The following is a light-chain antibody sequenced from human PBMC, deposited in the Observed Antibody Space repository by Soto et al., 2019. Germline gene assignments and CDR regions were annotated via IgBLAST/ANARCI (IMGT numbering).Light chain of an antibody. CDR1: QSVSSN. Sequence: EIVMTQSPATLSVSPGERATLSCRASQSVSSNLAWYQQKPGQAPRLLIYGASTRATGIPARFSGSGSGTEFTLTISSRQSEDFAVYYCQQYGVSPTFGGGTKVEIK. CDR3: QQYGVSPT. J-gene: IGKJ4*01. CDR2: GAS. V-gene: IGKV3-15*01.